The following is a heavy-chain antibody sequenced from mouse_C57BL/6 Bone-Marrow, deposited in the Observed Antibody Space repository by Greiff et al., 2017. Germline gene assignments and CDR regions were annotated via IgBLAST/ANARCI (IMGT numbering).Heavy chain of an antibody. J-gene: IGHJ1*03. CDR2: ISNGGGST. Sequence: LEWVAYISNGGGSTYYPDTVKGRFTISRDNAKNTLYLQMSRLKSEDTAMYYCARRGAIYDGYYGDVWGTGTTVTVSS. CDR3: ARRGAIYDGYYGDV. V-gene: IGHV5-12*01. D-gene: IGHD2-3*01.